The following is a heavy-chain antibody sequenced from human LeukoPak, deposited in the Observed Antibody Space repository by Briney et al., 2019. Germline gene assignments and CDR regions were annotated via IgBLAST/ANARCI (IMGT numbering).Heavy chain of an antibody. D-gene: IGHD1-20*01. J-gene: IGHJ5*02. CDR2: ISSSSSYI. CDR1: GFTFSSYS. V-gene: IGHV3-21*01. Sequence: GGSLRLSCAASGFTFSSYSKNWVRQAPGKGLEWVSSISSSSSYIYYADSVKGRFTISRDNAKNSLYLQMNSLRAEDTAVYYCARDRITGSPGWFDPWGQGTLVTVSS. CDR3: ARDRITGSPGWFDP.